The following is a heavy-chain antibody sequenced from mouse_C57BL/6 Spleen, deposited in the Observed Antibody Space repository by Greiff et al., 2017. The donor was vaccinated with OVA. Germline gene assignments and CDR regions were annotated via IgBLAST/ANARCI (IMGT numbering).Heavy chain of an antibody. D-gene: IGHD2-4*01. Sequence: QVQLKASGAELVRPGTSVKMSCKASGYTFTNYWIGWAKQRPGHGLEWIGDIYPGGGYTNYNEKFKGKATMTADKSSSTAYMQFSSLTSEDSAIYYCARIYYDYGGAMDYWGQGTSVTVSS. CDR3: ARIYYDYGGAMDY. V-gene: IGHV1-63*01. CDR2: IYPGGGYT. CDR1: GYTFTNYW. J-gene: IGHJ4*01.